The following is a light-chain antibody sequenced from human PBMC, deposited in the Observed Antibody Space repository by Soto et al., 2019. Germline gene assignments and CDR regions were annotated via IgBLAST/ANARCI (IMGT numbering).Light chain of an antibody. CDR1: QTISSW. CDR3: QQYNSYSEA. Sequence: FQMTHSPSTLSESVGSIVTVTCVASQTISSWLAWYQQKPGKAPKLLIYKASTLKSGVPSRFSGSGSGTEFTLTISSLQPGDFATYYCQQYNSYSEAFGQGTKVDI. V-gene: IGKV1-5*03. CDR2: KAS. J-gene: IGKJ1*01.